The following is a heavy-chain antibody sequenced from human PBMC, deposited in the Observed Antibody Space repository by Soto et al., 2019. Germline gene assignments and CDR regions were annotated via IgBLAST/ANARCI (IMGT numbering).Heavy chain of an antibody. V-gene: IGHV3-48*02. CDR2: ISSSSSTI. CDR1: GFTFSSYS. D-gene: IGHD4-4*01. Sequence: GGSLRLSCAASGFTFSSYSMNWVRQAPGKGLEWVSYISSSSSTIYNADSVKGRFTISRDNAKNSLYLQMNSLRDEDTAVYYCARGRRDSYSNYGCWFDPWGKATLVTLPS. CDR3: ARGRRDSYSNYGCWFDP. J-gene: IGHJ5*02.